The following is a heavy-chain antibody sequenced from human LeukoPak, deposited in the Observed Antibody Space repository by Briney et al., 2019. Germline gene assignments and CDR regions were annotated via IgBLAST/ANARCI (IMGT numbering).Heavy chain of an antibody. CDR1: GFTFSSFY. D-gene: IGHD5-12*01. J-gene: IGHJ4*02. CDR3: ARSGPTVLWSKYFDY. Sequence: PGGSLRLSCAASGFTFSSFYMSWVRQAPGKGLEWVSVLYTAGVPYYADSVQGRFTISRDNSKNTLFLQMDNLSADDTATYYCARSGPTVLWSKYFDYWGQGALVTVSS. V-gene: IGHV3-66*01. CDR2: LYTAGVP.